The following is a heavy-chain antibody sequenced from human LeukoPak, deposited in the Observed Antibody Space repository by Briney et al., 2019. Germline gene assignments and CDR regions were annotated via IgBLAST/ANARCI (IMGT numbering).Heavy chain of an antibody. V-gene: IGHV4-59*12. CDR1: GASISSYY. CDR2: IYYSGST. Sequence: SETLSLTCTVSGASISSYYWSWIRQPPGKGLEWIGYIYYSGSTNYNPSLKSRVTISVDTSKNQFSLKLSSVTGADTAVYYCARGLYGSGSYFDYWGQGTLVTVSS. D-gene: IGHD3-10*01. J-gene: IGHJ4*02. CDR3: ARGLYGSGSYFDY.